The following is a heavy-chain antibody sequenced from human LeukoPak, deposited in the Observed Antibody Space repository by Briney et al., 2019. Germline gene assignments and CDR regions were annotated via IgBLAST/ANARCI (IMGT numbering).Heavy chain of an antibody. CDR3: ARGRLYYSGSASYEADY. J-gene: IGHJ4*02. V-gene: IGHV3-30-3*01. CDR2: ISNDGSNK. D-gene: IGHD3-10*01. CDR1: GFTFSSYA. Sequence: GSLRLSCAASGFTFSSYAMHWVRQAPGKGLEWVAVISNDGSNKYYADSAKGRFTISRDNSKNTLYLQMNSLRAEDTAVYYCARGRLYYSGSASYEADYWGQGTLVTVSS.